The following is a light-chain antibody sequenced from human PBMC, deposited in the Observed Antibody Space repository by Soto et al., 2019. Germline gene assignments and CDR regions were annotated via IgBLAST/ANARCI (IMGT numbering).Light chain of an antibody. J-gene: IGLJ1*01. V-gene: IGLV2-23*03. CDR2: EGS. CDR1: SSDIGSYKF. CDR3: CSYAGGSNV. Sequence: VLAQPASVSGSPGQSITISCTGSSSDIGSYKFVSWYQQHPGKAPTLIIYEGSERPSGVSDRFSGSKSGNTASLTISGLQAEDEADYFCCSYAGGSNVFGAGTKV.